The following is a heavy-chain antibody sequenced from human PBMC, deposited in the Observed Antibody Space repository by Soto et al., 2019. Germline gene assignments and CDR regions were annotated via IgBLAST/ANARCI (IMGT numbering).Heavy chain of an antibody. D-gene: IGHD2-21*02. V-gene: IGHV4-61*01. Sequence: PSETLSLTCTVSGGSVSSGSYCWSWIRQPPGKGLEWIGYIYYSGSTNYNPSLKSRVTISVDTSKNQFSLKLRSLRSDDTAVYYCARELADGGNSGIFDYWGQGTLVTVSS. CDR3: ARELADGGNSGIFDY. J-gene: IGHJ4*02. CDR1: GGSVSSGSYC. CDR2: IYYSGST.